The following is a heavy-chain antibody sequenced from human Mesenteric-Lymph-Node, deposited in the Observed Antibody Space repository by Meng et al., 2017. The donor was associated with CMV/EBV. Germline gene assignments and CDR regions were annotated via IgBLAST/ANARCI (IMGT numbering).Heavy chain of an antibody. D-gene: IGHD2-2*01. V-gene: IGHV1-69*02. J-gene: IGHJ3*02. CDR3: ASEKPVVVVPANDAFDI. CDR2: IIPILGIA. Sequence: SVKVSCKASGGTFSSYTISWVRQAPGQGLEWMGRIIPILGIANYARKFQGRVTITADKSTSTAYMELSSLRSEDTAVYYCASEKPVVVVPANDAFDIWGQGTMVTVSS. CDR1: GGTFSSYT.